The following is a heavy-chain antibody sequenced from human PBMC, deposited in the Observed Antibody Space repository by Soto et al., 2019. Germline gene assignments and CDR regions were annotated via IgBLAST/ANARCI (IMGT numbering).Heavy chain of an antibody. CDR3: AKSETPGYYYYYGMDV. CDR2: ISYDGSNK. V-gene: IGHV3-30*18. Sequence: QVQLVESGGGVVQPGRSLRLSCAASGFTFSSYGMHWVRQAPGKGLEWVAVISYDGSNKYYADSVKGRFTISRDNSKNTLYLQMNSLRAEDTAVSYCAKSETPGYYYYYGMDVWGQGTTVTVSS. J-gene: IGHJ6*02. CDR1: GFTFSSYG. D-gene: IGHD3-10*01.